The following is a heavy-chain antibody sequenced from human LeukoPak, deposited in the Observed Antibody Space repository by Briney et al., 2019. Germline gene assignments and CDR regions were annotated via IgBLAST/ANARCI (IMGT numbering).Heavy chain of an antibody. V-gene: IGHV3-30*02. J-gene: IGHJ4*02. CDR2: IRYDGSNK. Sequence: GGSLRLSCAASGFTFSSYGMSWVRQAPGKGLEWVAFIRYDGSNKYYADSVKGRFTISRDNSKNTLYLQMNSLRAEDTAVYYCARGGEYYFDYWGQGTLVTVSS. CDR3: ARGGEYYFDY. CDR1: GFTFSSYG. D-gene: IGHD3-10*01.